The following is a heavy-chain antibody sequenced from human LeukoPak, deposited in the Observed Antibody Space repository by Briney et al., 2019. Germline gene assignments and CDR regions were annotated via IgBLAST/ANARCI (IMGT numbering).Heavy chain of an antibody. CDR1: GYTFTSYG. J-gene: IGHJ6*04. D-gene: IGHD6-13*01. V-gene: IGHV1-18*04. Sequence: ASVKVSCKASGYTFTSYGISWVRQAPGQGLERMGWISAYNGNTNYAQKLQGRVTMTTDTSTSTAYMELRSLRSDDTAVYYCARDPGIAAAGDYYYYGMDVWGKGTTVTVSS. CDR3: ARDPGIAAAGDYYYYGMDV. CDR2: ISAYNGNT.